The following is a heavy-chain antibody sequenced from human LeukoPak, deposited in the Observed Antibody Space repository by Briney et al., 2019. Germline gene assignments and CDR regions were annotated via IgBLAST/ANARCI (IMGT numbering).Heavy chain of an antibody. CDR1: SGSINHDY. CDR2: FYHSGST. J-gene: IGHJ4*02. CDR3: ASGDGYFFVY. Sequence: SETLSLTCTVSSGSINHDYWSWGRQPPGKRLEWIGYFYHSGSTDYNPSLRGRVTISRDKSKNQFSLNLTSVTAADTAVYFCASGDGYFFVYWGQGILVTVSS. D-gene: IGHD2-21*02. V-gene: IGHV4-59*12.